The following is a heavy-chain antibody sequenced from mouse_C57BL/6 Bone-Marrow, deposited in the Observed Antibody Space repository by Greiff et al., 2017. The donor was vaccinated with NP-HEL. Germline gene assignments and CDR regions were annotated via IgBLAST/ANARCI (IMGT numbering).Heavy chain of an antibody. J-gene: IGHJ1*03. D-gene: IGHD4-1*01. CDR1: GFTFSDYY. CDR2: INYDGSST. CDR3: ARDLGPYWYFDV. Sequence: DVQLVESEGGLVQPGSSMKLSCTASGFTFSDYYMAWVRQVPEKGLEWVANINYDGSSTYYLDSLKSRFIISRDNAKNILYLQMSSLKSEDTATYYCARDLGPYWYFDVWGTGTTVTVSS. V-gene: IGHV5-16*01.